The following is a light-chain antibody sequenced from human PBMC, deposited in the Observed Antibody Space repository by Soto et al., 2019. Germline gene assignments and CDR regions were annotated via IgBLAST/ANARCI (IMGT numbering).Light chain of an antibody. CDR3: LHQNSYLALS. J-gene: IGKJ4*01. CDR2: AAS. V-gene: IGKV1-17*01. CDR1: QSIRND. Sequence: DIQMTQSPSSLSASVGDRVTITCRASQSIRNDLGWYQQKSGKVPRRLIYAASTLQTGVPSRFSGSGSGREFTLTISGLQPEDFATYYCLHQNSYLALSFGGGTKVE.